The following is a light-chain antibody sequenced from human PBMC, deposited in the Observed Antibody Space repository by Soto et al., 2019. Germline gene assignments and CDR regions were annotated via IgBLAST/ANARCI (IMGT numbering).Light chain of an antibody. CDR2: DTT. CDR3: LLSYNGPCV. CDR1: TGAVTNGHY. J-gene: IGLJ1*01. Sequence: QSVVTQKPSLTLSPGGTITLTCGSSTGAVTNGHYPYWFQQKPGQAPRTLVYDTTNRHSWTPARFSGSVIGGKAALTLSGAQPEDEAEYYCLLSYNGPCVFGTGTKVTVL. V-gene: IGLV7-46*01.